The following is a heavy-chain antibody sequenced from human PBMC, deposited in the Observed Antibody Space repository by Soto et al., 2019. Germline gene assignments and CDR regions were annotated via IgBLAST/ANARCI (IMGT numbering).Heavy chain of an antibody. CDR1: GGAISGYY. CDR3: ARGQRFSDSFDP. CDR2: IYSSGGT. D-gene: IGHD3-3*01. J-gene: IGHJ5*02. V-gene: IGHV4-4*07. Sequence: PSETLSLTCTVSGGAISGYYWTWVRQPAGKGLEWIGRIYSSGGTKYNPSLKSRVDMSLDMPKNQFSLRLSSVNAADTAVYYCARGQRFSDSFDPWGQGALVTVSS.